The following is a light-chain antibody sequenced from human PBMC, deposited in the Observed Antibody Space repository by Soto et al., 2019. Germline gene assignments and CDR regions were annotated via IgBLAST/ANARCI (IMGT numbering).Light chain of an antibody. Sequence: QSVLTQPPSVSEAPRQRVTISCSGSRSNIGNNAVNWYQQLPGKAPKLLIYYDDLVPSGVSDRFSGSKSGTSASLAISGLQSEDEADYYCATWDDSLKGVVFGGGTKVTVL. V-gene: IGLV1-36*01. CDR3: ATWDDSLKGVV. J-gene: IGLJ2*01. CDR2: YDD. CDR1: RSNIGNNA.